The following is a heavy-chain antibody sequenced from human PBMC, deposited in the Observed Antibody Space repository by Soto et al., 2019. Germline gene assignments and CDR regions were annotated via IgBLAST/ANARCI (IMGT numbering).Heavy chain of an antibody. J-gene: IGHJ3*01. CDR1: GFTIRNYA. D-gene: IGHD5-12*01. CDR3: EGSWT. Sequence: EVQVVESGGDLVQPGGSLRLSCAASGFTIRNYAMSWVRQAPGKALEWVSGISGGSDRTYYADSVKGRFTIFKDNSKNTLYLQMSRLRVEDTAVYHCEGSWTWGQGTMVTVSS. V-gene: IGHV3-23*04. CDR2: ISGGSDRT.